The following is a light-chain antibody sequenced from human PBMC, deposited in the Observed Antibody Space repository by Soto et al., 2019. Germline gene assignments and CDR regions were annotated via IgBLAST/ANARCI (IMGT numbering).Light chain of an antibody. Sequence: QSALTQPASVSGSPGQSIAISCTGTSGDVGGYDYVSWYQQHPDKAPKLMIYEVTKRPSWVSNRFSGSKSGNTASLTNSGLQPEDEDEYYCISNTSGSTRVFGSGTKLAVL. CDR1: SGDVGGYDY. CDR3: ISNTSGSTRV. J-gene: IGLJ1*01. CDR2: EVT. V-gene: IGLV2-14*01.